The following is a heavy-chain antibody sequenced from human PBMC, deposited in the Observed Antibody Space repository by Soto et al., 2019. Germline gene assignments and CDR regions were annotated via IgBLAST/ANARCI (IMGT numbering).Heavy chain of an antibody. J-gene: IGHJ3*02. CDR3: AKEVSSAFDT. Sequence: AGGSLRLSCAASGFTFDDNAMHWVRQAPGKGLEWVSGISWNSGSIGYADSVKGRFTISRDNAKKSLYLQMNSLRAEDTALYYCAKEVSSAFDTWGQGIMVTVSS. V-gene: IGHV3-9*01. CDR2: ISWNSGSI. D-gene: IGHD6-6*01. CDR1: GFTFDDNA.